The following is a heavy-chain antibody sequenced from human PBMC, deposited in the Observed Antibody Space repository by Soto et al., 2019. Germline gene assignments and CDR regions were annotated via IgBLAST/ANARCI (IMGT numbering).Heavy chain of an antibody. CDR2: IWYDGSNK. CDR3: AREHYYDSSGYRSVLDY. V-gene: IGHV3-33*01. D-gene: IGHD3-22*01. CDR1: GFTFSSYG. J-gene: IGHJ4*02. Sequence: GGSLRLSCAASGFTFSSYGMHWVRQAPGKGLEWVAFIWYDGSNKYYADSVKGRFTISRDNSKNTLYLQMNSLRAEDTAVYYCAREHYYDSSGYRSVLDYWGQGTLVTVSS.